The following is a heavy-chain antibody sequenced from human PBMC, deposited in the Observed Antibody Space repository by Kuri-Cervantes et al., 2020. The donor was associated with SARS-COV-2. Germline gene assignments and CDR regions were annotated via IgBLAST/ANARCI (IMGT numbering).Heavy chain of an antibody. CDR3: ARESSDGSYYVSRGLNYYYYYMDV. Sequence: ASVKVSCKASGNTFTSYGISWVRQAPGQGLEWMGWISAYNGNTNYAQKLQGRVTMTTDTSTSTAYMELRSLRSDDTAVYYCARESSDGSYYVSRGLNYYYYYMDVWGKGTTVTVSS. J-gene: IGHJ6*03. D-gene: IGHD1-26*01. CDR2: ISAYNGNT. V-gene: IGHV1-18*01. CDR1: GNTFTSYG.